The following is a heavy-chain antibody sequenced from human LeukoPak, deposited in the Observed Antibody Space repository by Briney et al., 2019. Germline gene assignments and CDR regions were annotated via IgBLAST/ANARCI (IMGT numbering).Heavy chain of an antibody. CDR2: ISGSGGVT. Sequence: PGGSLRLSCTASGFKFDDYGMTWVRQAPGKGLEWVSAISGSGGVTYYADSVKGRFTISRDNAKNSLYLQMNSLRAEDTAVYYCARDWGKLGYWGQGTLVTVSS. CDR3: ARDWGKLGY. J-gene: IGHJ4*02. D-gene: IGHD3-16*01. CDR1: GFKFDDYG. V-gene: IGHV3-23*01.